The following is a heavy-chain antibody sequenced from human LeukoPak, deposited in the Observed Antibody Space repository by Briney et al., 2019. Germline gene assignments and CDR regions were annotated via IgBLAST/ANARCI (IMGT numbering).Heavy chain of an antibody. J-gene: IGHJ4*02. CDR1: GGSFSGCY. Sequence: ASETLSLTCAVYGGSFSGCYWSWIRQPPGKGLEWIGGINHSGSTNYNPSLKSRVTISVDTSKNQFSLKLSSVTAADTAVYYCASREDCGGDCFKDYWGQGTLVTVSS. CDR2: INHSGST. CDR3: ASREDCGGDCFKDY. D-gene: IGHD2-21*02. V-gene: IGHV4-34*01.